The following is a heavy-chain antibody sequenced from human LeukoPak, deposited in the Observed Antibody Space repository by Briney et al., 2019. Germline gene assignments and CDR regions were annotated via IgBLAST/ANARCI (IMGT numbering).Heavy chain of an antibody. CDR1: GYTFTNYY. J-gene: IGHJ5*02. CDR2: INPSGGRT. D-gene: IGHD2-2*01. V-gene: IGHV1-46*01. CDR3: ARVGPYCSSTSCYSGGNWFDP. Sequence: ASVKVSCKASGYTFTNYYMHWVRQAPGQGLEWMGIINPSGGRTSDAQKFQGRLTMTTDTSTSTVYMELSSLRSEDTAVYYCARVGPYCSSTSCYSGGNWFDPWGQGTLVTVSS.